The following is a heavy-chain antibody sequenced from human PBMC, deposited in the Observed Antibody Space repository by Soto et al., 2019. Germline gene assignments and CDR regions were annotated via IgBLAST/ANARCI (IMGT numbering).Heavy chain of an antibody. Sequence: EVQLVESGGGLVQPGGSLKLSCAASGFTFSGSAMHWVRQASGKGLEWVGRIRSKPNSYATAYAASVKVRFTISRDDSKDTAYLQMNSLKTEDTAVYYCCAIRGGQPDYWGQGTLVTVSS. CDR3: CAIRGGQPDY. D-gene: IGHD3-10*01. V-gene: IGHV3-73*02. J-gene: IGHJ4*02. CDR1: GFTFSGSA. CDR2: IRSKPNSYAT.